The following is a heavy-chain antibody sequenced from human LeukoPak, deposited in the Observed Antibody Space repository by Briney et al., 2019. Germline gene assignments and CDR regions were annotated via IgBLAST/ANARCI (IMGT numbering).Heavy chain of an antibody. D-gene: IGHD6-19*01. CDR3: AREEYSSGWYWFDP. CDR2: INSDGSST. CDR1: GFTFSSYW. J-gene: IGHJ5*02. Sequence: GGSLRLSCAASGFTFSSYWMHWVRQAPGKGLVWVSRINSDGSSTSYADSVNGRFTISRDNAKNTLYLQMNSLRAEDTAVYYCAREEYSSGWYWFDPWGQGTLVTVSS. V-gene: IGHV3-74*01.